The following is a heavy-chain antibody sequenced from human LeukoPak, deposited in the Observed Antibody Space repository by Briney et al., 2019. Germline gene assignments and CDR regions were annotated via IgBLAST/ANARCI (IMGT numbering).Heavy chain of an antibody. CDR1: GGSISSSSYY. CDR3: ARLIAAPGPVDN. D-gene: IGHD6-13*01. CDR2: IYYRGTT. J-gene: IGHJ4*02. V-gene: IGHV4-39*07. Sequence: SETLSLTCTVSGGSISSSSYYWGWIRQPPGEGLDWIGSIYYRGTTYYNPSLKSRVTISVDTSKNQFSLKLSSVTAADTAVYYCARLIAAPGPVDNWGQGTLVTVSS.